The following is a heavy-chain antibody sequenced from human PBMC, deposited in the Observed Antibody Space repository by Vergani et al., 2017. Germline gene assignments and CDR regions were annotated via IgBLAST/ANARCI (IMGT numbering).Heavy chain of an antibody. J-gene: IGHJ4*02. V-gene: IGHV3-23*01. D-gene: IGHD6-19*01. CDR3: AKEATVDGTRTFGRLDDY. Sequence: EVQLLESGGGLVQPGGSLRLSCAASGFTFSSYAMSWVRQAPGKGLEWVSAISGSGGSTYYADSVKGRFTISRDNSKNTLYLQMNSLRAEDTAVYYCAKEATVDGTRTFGRLDDYWGQGTLVTVSS. CDR2: ISGSGGST. CDR1: GFTFSSYA.